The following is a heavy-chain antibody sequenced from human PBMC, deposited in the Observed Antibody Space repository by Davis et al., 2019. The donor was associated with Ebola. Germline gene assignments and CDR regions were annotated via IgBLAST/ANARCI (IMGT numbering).Heavy chain of an antibody. CDR1: GYTFSNYF. D-gene: IGHD5-18*01. CDR3: ARDPRPPLVDTAMAQTGYYYYGMDV. V-gene: IGHV1-46*01. CDR2: INPSVAST. J-gene: IGHJ6*02. Sequence: ASVKVSCKTSGYTFSNYFMQWVRQAPGQGLEWMGIINPSVASTSYGQQFQGRITMTGDTSTGTVYMELSSLRSEDTAVYYCARDPRPPLVDTAMAQTGYYYYGMDVWGQGTTVTVSS.